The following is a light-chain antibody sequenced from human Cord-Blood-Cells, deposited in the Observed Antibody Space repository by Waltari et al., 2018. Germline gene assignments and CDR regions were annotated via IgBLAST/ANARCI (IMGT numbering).Light chain of an antibody. CDR3: QQSYSTLT. Sequence: DIDMTQSPSSLSPSVRDRVTITCRASQSINSYLNWYQQKPGKAPKLLIYAASSLQSGVPSRFSGRGSGTDFTLTISSLQPEDFATYYCQQSYSTLTFGPGTKVDIK. V-gene: IGKV1-39*01. CDR1: QSINSY. CDR2: AAS. J-gene: IGKJ3*01.